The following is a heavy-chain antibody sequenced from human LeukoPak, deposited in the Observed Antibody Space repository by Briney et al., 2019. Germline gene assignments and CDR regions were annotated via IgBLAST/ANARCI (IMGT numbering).Heavy chain of an antibody. Sequence: GGSLRLSCAASGFTFSSYGMHWVRQAPGKGLEWVAVISYDGSNKYYADSVKDRFTISRDNSKNTLYLQMNSLRAEDTAVYYCAKPRGLNFWSGYYPSGMDVWGQGTTVTVSS. CDR2: ISYDGSNK. V-gene: IGHV3-30*18. J-gene: IGHJ6*02. D-gene: IGHD3-3*01. CDR3: AKPRGLNFWSGYYPSGMDV. CDR1: GFTFSSYG.